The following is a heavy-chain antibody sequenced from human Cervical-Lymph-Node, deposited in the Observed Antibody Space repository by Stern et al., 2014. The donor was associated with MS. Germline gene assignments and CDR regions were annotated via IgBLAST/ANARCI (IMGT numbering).Heavy chain of an antibody. CDR3: ARVDDCSGGTCFSTSWFDP. CDR2: IYQDGRT. CDR1: GGSFNNYY. Sequence: QVQLQQSGPGLVKPSETLSLTCTVSGGSFNNYYWSWIRPPPGKGLEWIGDIYQDGRTKYNPSLKSRVTIGLHTSKKQFSLSMTPVTAADTAVYYCARVDDCSGGTCFSTSWFDPWGQGTLVTVPS. J-gene: IGHJ5*02. D-gene: IGHD2-15*01. V-gene: IGHV4-59*01.